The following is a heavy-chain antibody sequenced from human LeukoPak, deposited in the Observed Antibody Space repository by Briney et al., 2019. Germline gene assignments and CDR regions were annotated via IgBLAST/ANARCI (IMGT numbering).Heavy chain of an antibody. V-gene: IGHV1-46*01. CDR1: GYTFTSYY. CDR3: ARGQYYYDSSGYHDAFDI. J-gene: IGHJ3*02. D-gene: IGHD3-22*01. Sequence: GASVKVSCKASGYTFTSYYMHWVRQAPGQGLEWMGIINPSGGSTSYAQKFQGRVTMTRDTSTSTVYMELSSLRSEDTAVYYCARGQYYYDSSGYHDAFDIWGQGTMVTVSS. CDR2: INPSGGST.